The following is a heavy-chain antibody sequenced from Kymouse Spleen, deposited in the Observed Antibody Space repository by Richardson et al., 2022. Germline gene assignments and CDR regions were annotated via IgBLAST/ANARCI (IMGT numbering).Heavy chain of an antibody. CDR2: IYYSGST. Sequence: QLQLQESGPGLVKPSETLSLTCTVSGGSISSSSYYWGWIRQPPGKGLEWIGSIYYSGSTYYNPSLKSRVTISVDTSKNQFSLKLSSVTAADTAVYYCARHLGYSRDFDYWGQGTLVTVSS. J-gene: IGHJ4*02. D-gene: IGHD4-11,IGHD4-11*01. CDR3: ARHLGYSRDFDY. CDR1: GGSISSSSYY. V-gene: IGHV4-39*01.